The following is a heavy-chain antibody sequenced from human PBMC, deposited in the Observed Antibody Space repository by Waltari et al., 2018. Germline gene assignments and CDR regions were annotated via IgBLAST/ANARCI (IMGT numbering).Heavy chain of an antibody. D-gene: IGHD2-2*03. V-gene: IGHV4-34*01. Sequence: QVQLQQWGAGLLKPSETLSLTCAVYGGSFSGYYWSWIRQPPGQGLEWIGEINHSGSTNYNPSLKSRVTISVDTSKNQFSLKLSSVTAADTAVYYCARMRRVDIVVVPAAMPSEIDYWGQGTLVTVSS. CDR1: GGSFSGYY. CDR2: INHSGST. J-gene: IGHJ4*02. CDR3: ARMRRVDIVVVPAAMPSEIDY.